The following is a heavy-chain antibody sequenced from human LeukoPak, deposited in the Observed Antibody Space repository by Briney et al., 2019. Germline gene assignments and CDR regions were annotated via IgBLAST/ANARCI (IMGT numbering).Heavy chain of an antibody. J-gene: IGHJ6*03. CDR3: ARESYSSGWYLPLYYYYMDV. V-gene: IGHV3-7*01. CDR1: GFTFSSYN. CDR2: IKQDGSEK. D-gene: IGHD6-19*01. Sequence: GGSLRLSCASSGFTFSSYNMNWVRQAPGKGLEWVANIKQDGSEKYYVDSVKGRFTTSRDNAKNSLYLQMNSLRAEDTAVYYCARESYSSGWYLPLYYYYMDVWGKGTTVTVSS.